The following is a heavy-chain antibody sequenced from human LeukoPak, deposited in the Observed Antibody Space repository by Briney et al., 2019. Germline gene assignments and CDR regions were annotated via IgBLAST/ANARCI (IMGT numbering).Heavy chain of an antibody. D-gene: IGHD1-26*01. V-gene: IGHV3-30*02. CDR2: IRYDGSNK. Sequence: PGGSLRLSCAASGFTFSSYGMHWVRQAPGKGLEWVAFIRYDGSNKYYADSVKGRFTISRDNSKNTLYLQMNSLRAEDTAVYYCARDNYSGSRYFDHWGQGTLVTVSS. CDR3: ARDNYSGSRYFDH. J-gene: IGHJ4*02. CDR1: GFTFSSYG.